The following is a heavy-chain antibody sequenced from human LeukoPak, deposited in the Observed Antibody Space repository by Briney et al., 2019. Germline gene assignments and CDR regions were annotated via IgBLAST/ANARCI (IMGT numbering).Heavy chain of an antibody. CDR3: AKVVRTGNSMFDF. J-gene: IGHJ4*02. Sequence: GSLRLSCAASGFTFRSYAMSWVRQAPGKGLEWVSGFSETNSGTYYADSVKGRFTISRDNSRNTLYLQMNSLGAEDTAEYFCAKVVRTGNSMFDFWGQGTLVTVSS. D-gene: IGHD2/OR15-2a*01. CDR2: FSETNSGT. CDR1: GFTFRSYA. V-gene: IGHV3-23*01.